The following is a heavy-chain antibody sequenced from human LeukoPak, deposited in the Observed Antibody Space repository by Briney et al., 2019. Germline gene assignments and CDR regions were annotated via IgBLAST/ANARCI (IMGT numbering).Heavy chain of an antibody. D-gene: IGHD3-3*01. CDR3: ARAPNDYDFWSGPGDY. Sequence: GASVKVSCQASGGTFSSYAISWVRQAPGQGLEWMGGIIPIFGTANYAQKFQGRVTITADESTSTAYMELSSLRSEDTAVYYCARAPNDYDFWSGPGDYWGQGTLVTVSS. J-gene: IGHJ4*02. CDR2: IIPIFGTA. CDR1: GGTFSSYA. V-gene: IGHV1-69*13.